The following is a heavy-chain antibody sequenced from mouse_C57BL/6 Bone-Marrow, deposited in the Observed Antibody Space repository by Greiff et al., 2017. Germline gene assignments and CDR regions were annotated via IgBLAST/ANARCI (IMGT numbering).Heavy chain of an antibody. V-gene: IGHV1-82*01. CDR1: GYAFSSSW. CDR3: ARQLWLRRDWYFDV. Sequence: VQLQESGPELVKPGASVKISCKASGYAFSSSWMNWVKQRPGKGLEWIGRIYPGDGDTNYNGKFKGKATLTADKSSSTAYMQLSSLTSEDSAVYFCARQLWLRRDWYFDVWGTGTTVTVSS. J-gene: IGHJ1*03. CDR2: IYPGDGDT. D-gene: IGHD2-2*01.